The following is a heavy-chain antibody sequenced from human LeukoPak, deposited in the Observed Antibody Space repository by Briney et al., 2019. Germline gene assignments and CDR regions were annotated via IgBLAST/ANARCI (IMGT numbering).Heavy chain of an antibody. J-gene: IGHJ2*01. CDR1: GGTFSSYA. D-gene: IGHD5-12*01. Sequence: ASVKVSCKASGGTFSSYAISWVRQAPGRGLEWMGGIIPIFGTANYAQKFQGRVTITADESTSTAYMELSSLRSEDTAVYYCARGKVPPPDPATHFDLWGRGTLVTVSS. V-gene: IGHV1-69*13. CDR2: IIPIFGTA. CDR3: ARGKVPPPDPATHFDL.